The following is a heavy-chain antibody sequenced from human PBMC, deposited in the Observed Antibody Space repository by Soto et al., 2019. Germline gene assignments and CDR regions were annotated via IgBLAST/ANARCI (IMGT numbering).Heavy chain of an antibody. CDR2: IYYSGST. D-gene: IGHD3-10*01. J-gene: IGHJ5*02. CDR3: ARDPGSGSYYGWFDP. V-gene: IGHV4-4*02. Sequence: PSETLSLTCAVSGGSISSTNWWSWVRQPPGKGLEWIGEIYYSGSTNYNPSLKSRVTISVDTSKNQFSLKLSSVTAADTAVYYCARDPGSGSYYGWFDPWGQGTLVTVSS. CDR1: GGSISSTNW.